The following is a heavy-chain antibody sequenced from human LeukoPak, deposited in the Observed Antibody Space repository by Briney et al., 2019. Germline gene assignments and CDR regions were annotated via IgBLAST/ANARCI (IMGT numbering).Heavy chain of an antibody. Sequence: GGSLRLSCAASGFTFSRYGMSWVRQAPGKGLEWVSAISGSGGSTYYADSVKGRFTISRDNSKNTLYLQINSLGAEDTAVYYCAKDLGWIHFGYWGQGTLVTVSS. CDR3: AKDLGWIHFGY. CDR1: GFTFSRYG. CDR2: ISGSGGST. V-gene: IGHV3-23*01. J-gene: IGHJ4*02. D-gene: IGHD5-18*01.